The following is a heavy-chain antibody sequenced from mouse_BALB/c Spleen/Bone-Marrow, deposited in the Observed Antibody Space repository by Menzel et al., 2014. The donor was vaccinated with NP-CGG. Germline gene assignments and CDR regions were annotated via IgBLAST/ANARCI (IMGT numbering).Heavy chain of an antibody. J-gene: IGHJ3*01. CDR3: ARGDYRYDGFAY. D-gene: IGHD2-14*01. Sequence: QVQLQQSGAELVRPGTSVKVSCKASGYAFTNYLIEWVKQRPGQGLEWIGVINPGSGGTNYNEKFKGKATLTADKSSSTAYMQLSSLTSGDSAVYFCARGDYRYDGFAYWGQGTLVTVSA. CDR2: INPGSGGT. CDR1: GYAFTNYL. V-gene: IGHV1-54*01.